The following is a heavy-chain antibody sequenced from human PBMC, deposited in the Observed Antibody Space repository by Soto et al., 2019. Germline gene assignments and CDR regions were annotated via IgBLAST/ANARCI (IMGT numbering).Heavy chain of an antibody. D-gene: IGHD3-10*01. CDR3: ARGHPGYYGSGSYAFDI. Sequence: GGSLRLSCAASGFTVSSNYMSWVRQAPGKGLEWVSVIYSGGSTYYADSVKGRFTISRDNSKNTLYLQMNSLRAEDTAVYYCARGHPGYYGSGSYAFDIWGQGTMVTVS. CDR2: IYSGGST. V-gene: IGHV3-53*01. CDR1: GFTVSSNY. J-gene: IGHJ3*02.